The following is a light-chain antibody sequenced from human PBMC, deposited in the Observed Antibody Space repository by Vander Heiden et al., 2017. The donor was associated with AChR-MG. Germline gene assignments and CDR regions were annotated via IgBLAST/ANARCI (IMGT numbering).Light chain of an antibody. J-gene: IGLJ2*01. CDR1: DLGNKY. CDR2: EDN. CDR3: QAWYSRTGLVV. V-gene: IGLV3-1*01. Sequence: SYELTHPPSVSVSPGQTASLTCSGDDLGNKYVNWYQQKPGQFPVLIIYEDNKRPSGIPEQFSGSNSGKTDTLTISGTQAVDEADYYCQAWYSRTGLVVFGGGTTLTVL.